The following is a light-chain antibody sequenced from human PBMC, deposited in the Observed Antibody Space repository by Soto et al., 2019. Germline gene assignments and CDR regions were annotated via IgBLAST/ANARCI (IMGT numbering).Light chain of an antibody. CDR2: GVS. CDR3: QQYNTWPQT. CDR1: QGFSSN. V-gene: IGKV3-15*01. Sequence: EIVMTQSPATLSVSPGERATLSCRASQGFSSNLAWYQQKPGQPPRLLIYGVSTRATGIPARFSGSGSGTEFTLTISSLQSEDFAVYYCQQYNTWPQTFGQGTKVDIK. J-gene: IGKJ1*01.